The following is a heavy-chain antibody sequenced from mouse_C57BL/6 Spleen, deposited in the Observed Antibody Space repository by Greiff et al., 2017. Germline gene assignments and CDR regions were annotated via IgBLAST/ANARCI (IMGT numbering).Heavy chain of an antibody. CDR1: GFTFSSYG. J-gene: IGHJ4*01. Sequence: EVQRVESGGDLVKPGGSLKLSCAASGFTFSSYGMSWVRQTPDKRLEWVATISSGGSYTYYPDSVKGRFTISRDNAKNTLYLQMSSLKSEDTAMYYCARHPSTVVATGGYAMDYWGQGTSVTVSS. V-gene: IGHV5-6*01. CDR3: ARHPSTVVATGGYAMDY. D-gene: IGHD1-1*01. CDR2: ISSGGSYT.